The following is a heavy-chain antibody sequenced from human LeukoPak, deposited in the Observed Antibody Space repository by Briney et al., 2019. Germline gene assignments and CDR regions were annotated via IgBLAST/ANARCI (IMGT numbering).Heavy chain of an antibody. J-gene: IGHJ6*02. V-gene: IGHV1-69*13. CDR2: IIPIFGTA. Sequence: SVKVSCKASGYTFTSYYMHWVRQAPGQGLEWMGGIIPIFGTANYAQKFQGRVTITADESTSTAYMELSSLRSEDTAVYYCARIGYCSSTSCHHAYLLGYYYYGMDVWGQGTTVTVSS. D-gene: IGHD2-2*01. CDR1: GYTFTSYY. CDR3: ARIGYCSSTSCHHAYLLGYYYYGMDV.